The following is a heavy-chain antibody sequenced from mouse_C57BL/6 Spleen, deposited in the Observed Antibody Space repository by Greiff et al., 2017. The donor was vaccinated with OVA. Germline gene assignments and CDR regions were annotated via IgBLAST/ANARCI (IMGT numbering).Heavy chain of an antibody. D-gene: IGHD2-5*01. V-gene: IGHV1-69*01. CDR2: IDPSDSYT. Sequence: QVQLKQPGAELVMPGASVKLSCKASGYTFTSYWMHWVKQRPGQGLEWIGEIDPSDSYTNYNQKFKGKSTLTVDKSSSTAYMQLSSLTSEDSAVYYCARYPYSNYWYFDVWGTGTTVTVSS. J-gene: IGHJ1*03. CDR1: GYTFTSYW. CDR3: ARYPYSNYWYFDV.